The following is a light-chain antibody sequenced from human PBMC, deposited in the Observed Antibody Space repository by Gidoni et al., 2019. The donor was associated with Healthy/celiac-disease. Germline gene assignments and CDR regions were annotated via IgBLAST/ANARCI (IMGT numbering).Light chain of an antibody. CDR1: QSISSY. CDR3: QQSYSTLET. V-gene: IGKV1-39*01. CDR2: AAS. Sequence: DIQMTHSPSSLSASVGDRVPITCRASQSISSYLTWYQQKPEKAPMLLIYAASSLQRRVTSRFSGSGSRTDFPLTISSLQPEDFATYYCQQSYSTLETFGQGTKVEIK. J-gene: IGKJ1*01.